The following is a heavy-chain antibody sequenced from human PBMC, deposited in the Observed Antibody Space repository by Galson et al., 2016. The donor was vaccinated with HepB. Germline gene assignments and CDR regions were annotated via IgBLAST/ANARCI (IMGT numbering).Heavy chain of an antibody. D-gene: IGHD5-12*01. Sequence: QSGAEVKKPGESLQISCKASGYRFSTSWIGWVRQMPGRGLEWMAMIYPNDSDTRYNPSLEGHVIMSVDKSINTAYLQWRGLKPSDGGIYFCARTSGLPWGQGTQVTVPS. CDR3: ARTSGLP. J-gene: IGHJ5*02. V-gene: IGHV5-51*03. CDR2: IYPNDSDT. CDR1: GYRFSTSW.